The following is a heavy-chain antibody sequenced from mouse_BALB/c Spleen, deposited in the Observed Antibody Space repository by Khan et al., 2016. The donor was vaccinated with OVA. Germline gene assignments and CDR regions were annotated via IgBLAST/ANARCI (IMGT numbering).Heavy chain of an antibody. CDR1: GYTFTDYA. CDR2: ISTNYGDA. D-gene: IGHD1-1*02. V-gene: IGHV1S137*01. J-gene: IGHJ3*01. CDR3: VRGGKFAY. Sequence: QVQLQQSGAELVRPGVSVKISCKASGYTFTDYAMHWVKQRHAKSLEWIGVISTNYGDADYNQKVQGKASMTVDRSSSTVYMELARLTSEDSAIYYCVRGGKFAYWGQGTLVTVSA.